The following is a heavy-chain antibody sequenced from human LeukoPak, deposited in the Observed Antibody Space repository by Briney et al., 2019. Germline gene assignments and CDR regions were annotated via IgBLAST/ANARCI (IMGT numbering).Heavy chain of an antibody. CDR3: ARETTVVTPGRSDVFDI. V-gene: IGHV4-59*11. J-gene: IGHJ3*02. D-gene: IGHD4-23*01. CDR2: IYYSGST. Sequence: SETLSLTCTVSGGSISSHYWNWIRQPPGKGLELIRYIYYSGSTNYNPSLKSRVTISVDTSKNQFSLKLSSVTAADTAVYYCARETTVVTPGRSDVFDIWGQGTMVTVSS. CDR1: GGSISSHY.